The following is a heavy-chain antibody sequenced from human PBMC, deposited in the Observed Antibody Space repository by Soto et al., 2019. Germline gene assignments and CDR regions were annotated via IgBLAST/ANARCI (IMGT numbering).Heavy chain of an antibody. CDR1: GYTFTSYD. D-gene: IGHD3-10*01. CDR2: MNPNSGNT. CDR3: ARSFMVRGYLSPDIDY. Sequence: ASVKVSCKASGYTFTSYDINWVRQATGQGLEWMGWMNPNSGNTGYAQKFQGRVTMTRNTSISTAYMELSSLRSEDTAVYYCARSFMVRGYLSPDIDYRGKGTLVTVSS. J-gene: IGHJ4*02. V-gene: IGHV1-8*01.